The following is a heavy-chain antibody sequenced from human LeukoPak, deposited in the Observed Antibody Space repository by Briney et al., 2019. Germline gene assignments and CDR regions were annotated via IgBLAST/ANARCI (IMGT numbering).Heavy chain of an antibody. Sequence: PSETLSLTCAVYGGSFSGYYWSWIRQPPGKGLEWIGEINHSGSTNYNPSLKSRVTISVDTSKNQFSLKLSSVTAADTAVYYCAREPKFWGSGSYPFDYWVQGTLVTVSS. CDR3: AREPKFWGSGSYPFDY. V-gene: IGHV4-34*01. D-gene: IGHD1-26*01. CDR1: GGSFSGYY. CDR2: INHSGST. J-gene: IGHJ4*02.